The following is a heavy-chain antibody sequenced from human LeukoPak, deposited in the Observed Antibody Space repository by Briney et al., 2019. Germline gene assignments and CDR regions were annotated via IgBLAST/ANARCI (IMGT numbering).Heavy chain of an antibody. J-gene: IGHJ4*02. CDR1: GFTFSSYA. V-gene: IGHV3-30-3*01. Sequence: PGGSLRLSCAAFGFTFSSYAMHWVRQAPGKGLEWVAVISYDGSNKYYADSVKGRFTISRDNSKNTLYLQMNSLRAEDTAVYYCARDLEGQLVLGLDYWGQGTLVTVSS. CDR3: ARDLEGQLVLGLDY. D-gene: IGHD6-6*01. CDR2: ISYDGSNK.